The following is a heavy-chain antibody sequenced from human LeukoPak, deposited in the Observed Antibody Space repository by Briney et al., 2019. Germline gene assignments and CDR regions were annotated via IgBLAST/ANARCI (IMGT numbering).Heavy chain of an antibody. Sequence: GESLKISCKGSGYSFTSYWIGWVRQMPGKGLGWMGIIYPGDSDTRYSPSFQGQVTISADKSNSTAYLQWISLKASETAMYDCSRRVGTLGGAKDYYYYYMDVWGKGTTVTVSS. CDR1: GYSFTSYW. D-gene: IGHD3-16*01. V-gene: IGHV5-51*01. CDR3: SRRVGTLGGAKDYYYYYMDV. CDR2: IYPGDSDT. J-gene: IGHJ6*03.